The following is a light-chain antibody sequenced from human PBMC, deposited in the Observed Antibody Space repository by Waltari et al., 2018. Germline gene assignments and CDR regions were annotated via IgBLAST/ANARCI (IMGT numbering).Light chain of an antibody. J-gene: IGLJ2*01. V-gene: IGLV2-23*02. CDR2: EVN. CDR1: YNDVETYNL. CDR3: CSYARAGTLL. Sequence: QSALTQPASVSGSPGQSITISCSGTYNDVETYNLVSWYQHSPGKAPKLLIYEVNRRPSGGAIRFSGSKSGNTASLTISGLQAEDEADYYCCSYARAGTLLFGGGTKLTVL.